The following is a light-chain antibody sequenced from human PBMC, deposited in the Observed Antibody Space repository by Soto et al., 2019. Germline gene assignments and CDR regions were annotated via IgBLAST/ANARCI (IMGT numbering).Light chain of an antibody. CDR1: NSDVGAYKF. V-gene: IGLV2-11*01. CDR2: DVT. CDR3: CSYAGSYTWV. J-gene: IGLJ1*01. Sequence: QSALTQPRSVSGSPGQSVTISCTVSNSDVGAYKFVSWLQHNPGEAPKVMIYDVTQRPSGVPDRFSGTKSGNTASLTISGLQAEDEADYYCCSYAGSYTWVFGSGTKVTV.